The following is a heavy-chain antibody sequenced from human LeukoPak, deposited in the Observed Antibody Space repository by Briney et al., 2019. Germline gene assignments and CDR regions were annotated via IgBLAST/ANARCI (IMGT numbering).Heavy chain of an antibody. CDR1: GLTFDDYA. J-gene: IGHJ4*02. Sequence: GGCLRPACAASGLTFDDYAMHCVRQAPGKGLEWVSGISWNSGTIGYADSVKSRFTISRDNAKNSLYLQMNSLRAEDMALYYCAKGYSYSYKYYFDYWGQGTLVTVSS. D-gene: IGHD5-18*01. CDR3: AKGYSYSYKYYFDY. CDR2: ISWNSGTI. V-gene: IGHV3-9*03.